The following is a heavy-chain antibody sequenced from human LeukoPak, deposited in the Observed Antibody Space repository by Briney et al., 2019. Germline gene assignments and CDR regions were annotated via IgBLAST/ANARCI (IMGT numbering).Heavy chain of an antibody. V-gene: IGHV3-30*04. D-gene: IGHD6-6*01. Sequence: GRSLRLSCAASGFTFSSYAMHWVRQAPGKGLEWVAVISYDGSNKYYADSVKGRFTISRDNFKNTLYLQMNSLRAEDTAVYYCARDPLAARMGAYYYYYYMDVWGKGTTVTVSS. J-gene: IGHJ6*03. CDR1: GFTFSSYA. CDR3: ARDPLAARMGAYYYYYYMDV. CDR2: ISYDGSNK.